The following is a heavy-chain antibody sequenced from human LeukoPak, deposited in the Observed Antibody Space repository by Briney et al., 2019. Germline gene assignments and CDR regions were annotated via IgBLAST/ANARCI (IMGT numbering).Heavy chain of an antibody. CDR2: IYSGGST. CDR3: VRDRTKYCSSTSCPLDY. CDR1: GFSVSSNY. Sequence: GGCLRLSCAASGFSVSSNYLSWVRQAPGKGLEWVSVIYSGGSTFYADSVKGRFTISRDNSKNTLYLQMNSLRSDDTAVYYCVRDRTKYCSSTSCPLDYWGQGTLVTVSS. V-gene: IGHV3-53*05. J-gene: IGHJ4*02. D-gene: IGHD2-2*01.